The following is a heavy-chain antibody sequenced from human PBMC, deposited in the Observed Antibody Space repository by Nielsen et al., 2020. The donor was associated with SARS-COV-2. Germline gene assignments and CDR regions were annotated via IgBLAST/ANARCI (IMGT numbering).Heavy chain of an antibody. V-gene: IGHV3-53*01. CDR1: GFAVSSNY. CDR3: ANDFADSYFDY. J-gene: IGHJ4*02. D-gene: IGHD4-17*01. CDR2: IYSGGAT. Sequence: GGSLRLSCAASGFAVSSNYMSWVRQSPVKGLEWVSVIYSGGATYYADSVKGRFTISRDNSKNTLYLQLNSLRAEDTAIYYCANDFADSYFDYWGQGTLVTVSS.